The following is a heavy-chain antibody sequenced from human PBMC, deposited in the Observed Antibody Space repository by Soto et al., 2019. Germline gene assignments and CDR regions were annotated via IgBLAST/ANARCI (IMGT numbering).Heavy chain of an antibody. CDR3: ASRGLEDLYCRSSTCYVFDY. J-gene: IGHJ4*02. CDR2: ISGSGGST. V-gene: IGHV3-23*01. D-gene: IGHD2-2*01. Sequence: EVQLLESGGGLVQPGGSLRLSCAASGFTFSSYAMSWVRQAPGKGLEWVSAISGSGGSTSYADSVKGRFAISRDNSKTTLYLQMDSLRAEDTAVYYCASRGLEDLYCRSSTCYVFDYWGQGTLVTVSS. CDR1: GFTFSSYA.